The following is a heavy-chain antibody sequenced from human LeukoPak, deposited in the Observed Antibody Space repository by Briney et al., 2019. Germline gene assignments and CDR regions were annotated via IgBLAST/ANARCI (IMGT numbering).Heavy chain of an antibody. D-gene: IGHD6-13*01. V-gene: IGHV1-8*01. CDR2: MNPNSGNA. CDR3: ARDKMAAPGSYFY. J-gene: IGHJ4*02. CDR1: GYTFTSYD. Sequence: GASVKVSCKASGYTFTSYDINWVRQATGQGLEWMGWMNPNSGNAGYAQKFQGRVTMTTDTSTSTAYMEVRSLRSDDTAVYYCARDKMAAPGSYFYWGQGTLVTVSS.